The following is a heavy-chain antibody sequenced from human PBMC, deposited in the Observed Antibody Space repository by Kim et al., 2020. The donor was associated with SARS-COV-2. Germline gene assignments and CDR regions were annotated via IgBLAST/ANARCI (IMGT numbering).Heavy chain of an antibody. V-gene: IGHV4-39*01. CDR1: GGSISSSSYY. CDR2: IYYSGST. J-gene: IGHJ4*02. CDR3: ASQGQLWFSYYFDY. Sequence: SETLSLTCTVSGGSISSSSYYWGWIRQPPGKGLEWIGSIYYSGSTYYNPSLNSRVTISVDTSKNQFSLKLSSVTAADTAVYYCASQGQLWFSYYFDYWGQGTLVTVSS. D-gene: IGHD5-18*01.